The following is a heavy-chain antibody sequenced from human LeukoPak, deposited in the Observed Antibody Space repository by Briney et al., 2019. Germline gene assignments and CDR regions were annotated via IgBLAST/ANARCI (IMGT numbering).Heavy chain of an antibody. D-gene: IGHD6-19*01. CDR3: VKLFTAGWRIDY. V-gene: IGHV4-59*01. CDR2: IFYGGTT. J-gene: IGHJ4*02. Sequence: SETLSLTCTVSGAPISGSFWSWIRQPPGKGLEWTGYIFYGGTTSYNPSLKSRATISVDASKNQFSLKLSSVTAADTAVYYCVKLFTAGWRIDYWGQGALVAVSS. CDR1: GAPISGSF.